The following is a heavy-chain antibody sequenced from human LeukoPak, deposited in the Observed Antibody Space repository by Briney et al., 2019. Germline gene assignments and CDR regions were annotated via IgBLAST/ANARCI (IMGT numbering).Heavy chain of an antibody. Sequence: PGGSLRLSCAASGFTFSSYSMNWVRQAPGKGLEWVSHITASGTAMFYADSVKGRFAISRDNSKDTLYLQMNSLRAEDTAIYYCAKFRADSSGWPFDYWGREPWSPSPQ. V-gene: IGHV3-23*01. CDR3: AKFRADSSGWPFDY. D-gene: IGHD6-19*01. CDR1: GFTFSSYS. J-gene: IGHJ4*02. CDR2: ITASGTAM.